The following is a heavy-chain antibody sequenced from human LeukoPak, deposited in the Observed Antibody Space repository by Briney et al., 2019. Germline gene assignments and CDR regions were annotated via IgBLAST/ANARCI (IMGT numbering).Heavy chain of an antibody. CDR3: AKDVVGATYY. J-gene: IGHJ4*02. V-gene: IGHV3-23*01. D-gene: IGHD1-26*01. CDR1: GFTFSSYA. CDR2: ISGSGGST. Sequence: GASLRLSCAASGFTFSSYAMSWVRQSPGKGLEWVSAISGSGGSTYYADSVKGRFTISRDNSKNTLYLQMNSLRAEDTAVYYSAKDVVGATYYWGQGTLVTVSS.